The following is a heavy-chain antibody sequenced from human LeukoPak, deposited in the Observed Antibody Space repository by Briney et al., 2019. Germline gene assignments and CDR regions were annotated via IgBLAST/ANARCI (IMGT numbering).Heavy chain of an antibody. J-gene: IGHJ5*02. CDR3: ARTYSSSAGYWFDP. CDR1: GGSIDRGDSY. D-gene: IGHD6-13*01. Sequence: SETLSLTCTVSGGSIDRGDSYWSWIRQHPGRGLEWIANIYYSGSTYYNPSLKSRVTISVDTSKNQFSLRLTSVTAADTAVYYCARTYSSSAGYWFDPWGQGTLVTVSS. V-gene: IGHV4-31*03. CDR2: IYYSGST.